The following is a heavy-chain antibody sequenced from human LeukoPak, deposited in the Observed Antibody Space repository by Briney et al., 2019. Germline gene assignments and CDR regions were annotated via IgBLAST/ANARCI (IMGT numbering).Heavy chain of an antibody. CDR1: GYSISSGYY. Sequence: SETLSLTCTVSGYSISSGYYWGWIRQPPGKGLEWIGSIYHSGNTYYNPSLKSRVTISLDTSKNQFSLRLNSVTAADTAVYYCARSDYHSGSNPFDYWGQGTLVTVSS. V-gene: IGHV4-38-2*02. J-gene: IGHJ4*02. D-gene: IGHD1-26*01. CDR2: IYHSGNT. CDR3: ARSDYHSGSNPFDY.